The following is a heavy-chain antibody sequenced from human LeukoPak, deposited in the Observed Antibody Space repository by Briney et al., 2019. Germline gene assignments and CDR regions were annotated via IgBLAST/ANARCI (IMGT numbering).Heavy chain of an antibody. V-gene: IGHV3-23*01. CDR3: AKFIVGATLRRDAFDV. J-gene: IGHJ3*01. Sequence: GGSLRLSCAASGFTFSSYAMSWVRQAPGKGLEWVSAISGSGGSTYYADSVKGRFTISRDNSKNTLYLQMNSLRAEDTAVYYCAKFIVGATLRRDAFDVWGQGTMVTVSS. CDR2: ISGSGGST. CDR1: GFTFSSYA. D-gene: IGHD1-26*01.